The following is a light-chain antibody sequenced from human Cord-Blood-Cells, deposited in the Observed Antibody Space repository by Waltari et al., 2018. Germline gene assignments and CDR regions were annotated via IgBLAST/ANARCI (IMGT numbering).Light chain of an antibody. CDR1: SGHSSYA. V-gene: IGLV4-69*01. J-gene: IGLJ3*02. CDR3: QTWGTGIRV. CDR2: LNSDGSH. Sequence: QLVLTQSPSTSASLGASVKLTCTLSSGHSSYAITWHQQQPEKRPRYLMKLNSDGSHSKGGGIPDRFSGSSSGAERYLTISSLQSEDEADYYCQTWGTGIRVFGGGTKLTVL.